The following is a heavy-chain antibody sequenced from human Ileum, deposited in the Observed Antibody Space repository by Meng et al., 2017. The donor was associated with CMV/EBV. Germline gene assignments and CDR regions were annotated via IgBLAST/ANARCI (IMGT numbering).Heavy chain of an antibody. CDR2: ISWNSYTE. V-gene: IGHV3-9*01. CDR3: AKARCSSTNCHYFGLDA. D-gene: IGHD2-2*01. CDR1: GFTFDDYG. Sequence: SLKISCVGSGFTFDDYGMHWVRQAPGKGLEWVAGISWNSYTEAYADSVKGRFTISRDNANNSLYLQMNSLRAEDTALYYCAKARCSSTNCHYFGLDAWGQGTTVTVSS. J-gene: IGHJ6*02.